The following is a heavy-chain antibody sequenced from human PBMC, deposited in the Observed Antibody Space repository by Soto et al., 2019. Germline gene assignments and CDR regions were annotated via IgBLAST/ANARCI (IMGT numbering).Heavy chain of an antibody. CDR3: VSWVSAHFDK. D-gene: IGHD3-16*01. CDR2: IDSLRVNT. J-gene: IGHJ4*02. CDR1: GFPFRDHG. V-gene: IGHV3-23*01. Sequence: RLFCAASGFPFRDHGMTSVRKGPVKVLEWVSTIDSLRVNTHYADSVKDRFTISRDNSRNTLDLQMSSLRAEDTDLYYCVSWVSAHFDKSGQATLVPVSS.